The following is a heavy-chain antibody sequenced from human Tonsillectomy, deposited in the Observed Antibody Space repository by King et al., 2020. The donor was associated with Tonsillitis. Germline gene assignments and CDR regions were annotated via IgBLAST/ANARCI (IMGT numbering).Heavy chain of an antibody. Sequence: QLVQSGAEVKKPGTSVKVSCRASNYTFTNYGISWVRQAPGQWLEWMGLIITYNGNTNYAQNLHGRVTMTTDTSTSTAYIELRSLRSDDTAVYYCARQDYGGDLDYYYYAMDVWGQGTTVTVSS. J-gene: IGHJ6*01. V-gene: IGHV1-18*01. CDR1: NYTFTNYG. D-gene: IGHD4-23*01. CDR2: IITYNGNT. CDR3: ARQDYGGDLDYYYYAMDV.